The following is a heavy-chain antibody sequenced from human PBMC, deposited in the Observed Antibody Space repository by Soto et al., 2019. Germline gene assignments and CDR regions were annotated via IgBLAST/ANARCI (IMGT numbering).Heavy chain of an antibody. D-gene: IGHD3-9*01. CDR3: ARVGMGLRYFDWLPDDAFDI. Sequence: ASVKVSCKSSGYTFTGYFLHWVRQAPGQGLEWMGWINPNSGGTNYAQKFQDWVTMTRDTSTSTAYMELRSLRSDDTAVYYCARVGMGLRYFDWLPDDAFDIWGQGTMVTVSS. CDR2: INPNSGGT. V-gene: IGHV1-2*04. J-gene: IGHJ3*02. CDR1: GYTFTGYF.